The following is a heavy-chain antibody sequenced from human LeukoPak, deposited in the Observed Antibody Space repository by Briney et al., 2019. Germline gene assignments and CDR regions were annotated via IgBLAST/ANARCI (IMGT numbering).Heavy chain of an antibody. D-gene: IGHD5-12*01. CDR2: ISGSGGSK. V-gene: IGHV3-23*01. CDR1: GFTFDDYA. J-gene: IGHJ4*02. Sequence: GGSLRLSCAASGFTFDDYAMHWVRQAPGKGLEWVSAISGSGGSKYYADSVKGRFTISRDNSKNTLYLQMKSPRAEDTALYYCSKDPPTIWGQGTLVTVSS. CDR3: SKDPPTI.